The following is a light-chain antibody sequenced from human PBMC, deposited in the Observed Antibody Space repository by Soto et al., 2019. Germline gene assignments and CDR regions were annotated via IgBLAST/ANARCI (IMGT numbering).Light chain of an antibody. Sequence: EIVLTQSPGTLSLSPGERATLSCRASQSVSSSYLAWYQQKPGQAPRLLIYGASSRATGIPDMFSRSGSGTDCTLTISRLETEDFAVYYCQQYCSSPRTFGGGTKVQIK. CDR2: GAS. CDR3: QQYCSSPRT. J-gene: IGKJ4*01. V-gene: IGKV3-20*01. CDR1: QSVSSSY.